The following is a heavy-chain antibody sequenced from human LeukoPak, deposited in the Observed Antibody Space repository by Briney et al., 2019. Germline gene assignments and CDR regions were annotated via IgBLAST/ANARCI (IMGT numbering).Heavy chain of an antibody. D-gene: IGHD2-8*01. J-gene: IGHJ6*02. Sequence: GESLKISCKGSGYSFTSYWIGWVRQMPGKGLEWMGIIYPGDSDTRYSPSFQGQVTISADKSISTAYLQWSSLKASDTAMYYCARPGHGPGYYYGMDVWGQGTTVTVSS. V-gene: IGHV5-51*01. CDR2: IYPGDSDT. CDR3: ARPGHGPGYYYGMDV. CDR1: GYSFTSYW.